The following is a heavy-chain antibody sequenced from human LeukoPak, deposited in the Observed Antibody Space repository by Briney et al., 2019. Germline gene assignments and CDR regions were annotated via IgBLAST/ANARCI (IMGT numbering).Heavy chain of an antibody. V-gene: IGHV4-59*01. Sequence: PSETLSLTCAASGGSFSSYYWSWIRQPPGKGLEWVGYINYSGSTKYNPSLESRVTISVDTSKNQFPLKLRSVTAADTAVYYCARDFAANYFDYWGQGTLVTVSS. CDR3: ARDFAANYFDY. CDR1: GGSFSSYY. D-gene: IGHD2-15*01. J-gene: IGHJ4*02. CDR2: INYSGST.